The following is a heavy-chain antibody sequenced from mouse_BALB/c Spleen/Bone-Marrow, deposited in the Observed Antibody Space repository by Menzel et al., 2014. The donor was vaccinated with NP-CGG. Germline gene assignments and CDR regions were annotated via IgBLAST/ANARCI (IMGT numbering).Heavy chain of an antibody. J-gene: IGHJ4*01. CDR2: IYPGDGDT. V-gene: IGHV1-82*01. CDR1: GYAFSSSW. CDR3: ARSDGYRDMDY. Sequence: LVESGPELVKPGASVKTSCKASGYAFSSSWMNWVKQRPGQGLEWIGRIYPGDGDTKYNGKFKGKATLTADKSSSTAYMQLSSLTSVDSAVYFCARSDGYRDMDYWGQGTSVTVSS. D-gene: IGHD2-3*01.